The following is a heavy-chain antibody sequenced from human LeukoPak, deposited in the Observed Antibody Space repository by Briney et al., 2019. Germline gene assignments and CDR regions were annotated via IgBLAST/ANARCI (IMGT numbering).Heavy chain of an antibody. Sequence: SETLSLTCTVSGGSTSDYYWSWIRQPPGKGLEWIGYIYYRGSPNYNPSLKSRVTISVDTPKNQFSLKLSSVTAADTAVYYCARHADYYGSGSYNDYWGQGTLVTVST. CDR1: GGSTSDYY. CDR3: ARHADYYGSGSYNDY. CDR2: IYYRGSP. D-gene: IGHD3-10*01. J-gene: IGHJ4*02. V-gene: IGHV4-59*08.